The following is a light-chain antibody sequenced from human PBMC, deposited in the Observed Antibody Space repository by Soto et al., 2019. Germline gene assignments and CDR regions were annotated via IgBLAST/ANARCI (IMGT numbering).Light chain of an antibody. CDR2: EVT. CDR1: SSDVGGYNL. V-gene: IGLV2-23*02. CDR3: CSYTGSHTLV. J-gene: IGLJ2*01. Sequence: QSALTQPASVSGSPGQSITISCSGTSSDVGGYNLVSWYQQHLSKAPKLMIYEVTKRPSGVSNRFFGSKSGNTASLTISGLQIEDEADYHCCSYTGSHTLVFGGGTKVTVL.